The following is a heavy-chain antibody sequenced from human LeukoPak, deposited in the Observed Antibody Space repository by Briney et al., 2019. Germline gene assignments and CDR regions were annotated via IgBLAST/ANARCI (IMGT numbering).Heavy chain of an antibody. CDR3: AREGGYDSSGYYGGY. CDR1: GCTFTGYY. D-gene: IGHD3-22*01. CDR2: INPNSGGT. Sequence: ASVKVSCKASGCTFTGYYMHWVRQAPGQGLEWMGWINPNSGGTNYAQKFQGRVTMTRDTSISTAYMELSRLRSDDTAVYYCAREGGYDSSGYYGGYWGQGTLVTVSS. V-gene: IGHV1-2*02. J-gene: IGHJ4*02.